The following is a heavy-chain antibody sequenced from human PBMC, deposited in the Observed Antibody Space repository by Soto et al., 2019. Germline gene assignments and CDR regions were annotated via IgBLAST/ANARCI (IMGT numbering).Heavy chain of an antibody. CDR3: EKDLPGELLPTGFDS. J-gene: IGHJ5*01. V-gene: IGHV1-3*01. CDR1: GYTFTSYA. Sequence: VSVKVSCKASGYTFTSYAMHWVRQAPGQRLEWMGWINAGNGNTKYSQKFQGRVTITRGTSASTAYMELNSLKVEDTALYFFEKDLPGELLPTGFDSWGQGTLVTVSS. D-gene: IGHD1-26*01. CDR2: INAGNGNT.